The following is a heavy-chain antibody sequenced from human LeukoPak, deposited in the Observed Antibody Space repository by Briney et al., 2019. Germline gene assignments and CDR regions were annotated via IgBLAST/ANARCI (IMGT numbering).Heavy chain of an antibody. V-gene: IGHV1-2*02. D-gene: IGHD5-18*01. CDR2: IHPNSGAT. Sequence: VASVKVSCKTSGYTFTDYYFYWLRQAPGQGLEWMAWIHPNSGATRYAQKFQGRITVTRDTSISTAYMELRTLTPDDTAVYYCARDGDAVMVDFDYWGQGTLVTVSS. J-gene: IGHJ4*02. CDR3: ARDGDAVMVDFDY. CDR1: GYTFTDYY.